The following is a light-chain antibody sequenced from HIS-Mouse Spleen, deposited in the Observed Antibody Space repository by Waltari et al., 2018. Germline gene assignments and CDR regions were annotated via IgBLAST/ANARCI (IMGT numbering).Light chain of an antibody. V-gene: IGLV2-11*01. J-gene: IGLJ3*02. CDR3: CSYAGSYTWV. CDR1: SSAVVVSTY. Sequence: QSALTQPRSVSGSPGQSVTIPCTGTSSAVVVSTYVSWYHQHPGKAPKLMIYDVSKLPSGVPDRCSGSKPGNTASRTMAWLQAEDEADYYCCSYAGSYTWVFGGGTKLTVL. CDR2: DVS.